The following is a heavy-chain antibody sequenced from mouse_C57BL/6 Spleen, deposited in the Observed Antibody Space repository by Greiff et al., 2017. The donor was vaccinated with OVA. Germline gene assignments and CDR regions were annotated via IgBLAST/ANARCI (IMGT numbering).Heavy chain of an antibody. D-gene: IGHD1-1*01. J-gene: IGHJ2*01. CDR2: INPGSGGT. CDR1: GYAFTNYL. Sequence: QVQLQQSGAELVRPGTSVKVSCKASGYAFTNYLIEWVKQRPGQGLEWIGVINPGSGGTNYNEKFKGKATLTADKSSSTAYMQRSSLTSEDSAVYFCARHGSSSFDYWGQGTTLTVSS. CDR3: ARHGSSSFDY. V-gene: IGHV1-54*01.